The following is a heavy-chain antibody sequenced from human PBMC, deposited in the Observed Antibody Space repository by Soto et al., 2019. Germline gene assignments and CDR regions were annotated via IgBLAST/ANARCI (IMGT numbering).Heavy chain of an antibody. D-gene: IGHD3-22*01. J-gene: IGHJ3*01. CDR2: ISIGSGSI. CDR3: VRDDRWAFDF. Sequence: EVRLVESGGGLVQPGGSRRVSCAASGFSFSNYAMNWVRQAPGKGLEWVSYISIGSGSIFYADSVKGRFTISRDDAKNSLYMQMNTLRDEDTAVYYCVRDDRWAFDFWGQGTMVTVSS. V-gene: IGHV3-48*02. CDR1: GFSFSNYA.